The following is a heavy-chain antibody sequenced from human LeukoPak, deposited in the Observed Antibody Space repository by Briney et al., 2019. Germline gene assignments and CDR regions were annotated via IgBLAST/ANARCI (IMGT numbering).Heavy chain of an antibody. CDR3: ARGWGSLYYFDL. V-gene: IGHV1-2*02. CDR1: GYTFSDYF. CDR2: INPKSGVT. Sequence: ASVKVSCKASGYTFSDYFVHWVRQAPGQGLEWMGWINPKSGVTKYAQKFQGRVTMVRDTATSTVYMDLSSLTSDDTAVYFCARGWGSLYYFDLWGQGTLVTVSS. J-gene: IGHJ4*02. D-gene: IGHD3-16*01.